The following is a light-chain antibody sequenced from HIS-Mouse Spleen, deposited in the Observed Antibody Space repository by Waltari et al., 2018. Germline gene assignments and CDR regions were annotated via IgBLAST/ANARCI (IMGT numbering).Light chain of an antibody. V-gene: IGLV2-11*01. CDR3: CSYAGSYTLV. CDR1: SSYVGGYNY. CDR2: DVS. J-gene: IGLJ2*01. Sequence: QSALTQPRSVSGSPGQSVTISCTGTSSYVGGYNYVSWYHQHPGHAPKLMIYDVSKRPSGVPDRFSGSKSGNTASLTISGLQAEDEADYYCCSYAGSYTLVFGGGTKLTVL.